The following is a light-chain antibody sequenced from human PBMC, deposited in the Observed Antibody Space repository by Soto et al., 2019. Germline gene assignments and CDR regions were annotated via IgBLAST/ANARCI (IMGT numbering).Light chain of an antibody. CDR3: QQYHSYYPWT. V-gene: IGKV1-13*02. Sequence: AIQMTQSPSSLSASVGDRVTISCRASQGIGNALGWYQQKPGKPPKLLIYDASSLESGVPSRFGGSGSGTDFSLTITSLQPDDSATYYCQQYHSYYPWTFGQGTKVDIK. CDR2: DAS. J-gene: IGKJ1*01. CDR1: QGIGNA.